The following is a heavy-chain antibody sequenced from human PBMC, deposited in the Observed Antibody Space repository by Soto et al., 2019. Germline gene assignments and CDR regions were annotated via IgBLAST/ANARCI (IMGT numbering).Heavy chain of an antibody. D-gene: IGHD3-3*01. J-gene: IGHJ6*03. V-gene: IGHV1-18*01. Sequence: QVQLVQSGAEVKKPGASVKVSCKASGYTFTSYGISWVRQAPGQGLEWMGWISAYNGNTNYAQKLQGRVTMTTDTSTSTAYMELRSLRSDDTAVYYCARVISTIFGVVRGYYYYMDVWGKGTTVTVSS. CDR1: GYTFTSYG. CDR3: ARVISTIFGVVRGYYYYMDV. CDR2: ISAYNGNT.